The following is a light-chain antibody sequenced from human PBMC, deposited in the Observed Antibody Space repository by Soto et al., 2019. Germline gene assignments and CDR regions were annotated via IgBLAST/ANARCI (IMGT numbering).Light chain of an antibody. CDR3: QQRSDWPPIT. CDR1: QSISSN. J-gene: IGKJ5*01. V-gene: IGKV3-11*01. CDR2: DAS. Sequence: ERVMTQSPATLSVSPGGRATLSCRASQSISSNLAWYQQKPGQAPRLLIYDASSRATGIPDRFSGSGSGTDFTLTISSLEPEDFAVYYCQQRSDWPPITFGQGTRLEIK.